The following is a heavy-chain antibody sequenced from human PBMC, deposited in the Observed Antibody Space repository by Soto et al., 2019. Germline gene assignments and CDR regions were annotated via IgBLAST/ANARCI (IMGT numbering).Heavy chain of an antibody. CDR3: AREDPYYGSGRGVHYFYYYGMDG. CDR1: GYTFTSYG. CDR2: ISAYNGHI. V-gene: IGHV1-18*01. J-gene: IGHJ6*02. Sequence: GASVKVSCKASGYTFTSYGISWVRQAPGQGLEWMGWISAYNGHINYAQKLQGRVTMTIDTSKSTAYMELRSLRSDDTAVYYCAREDPYYGSGRGVHYFYYYGMDGWGQGTTVTVSS. D-gene: IGHD3-10*01.